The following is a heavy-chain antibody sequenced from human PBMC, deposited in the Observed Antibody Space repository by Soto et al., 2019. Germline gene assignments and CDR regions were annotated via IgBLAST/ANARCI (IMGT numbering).Heavy chain of an antibody. D-gene: IGHD3-3*01. CDR3: TTESGYDFWGGYYGYDY. CDR2: IKSKTDGGTT. V-gene: IGHV3-15*07. CDR1: GFTFSNAL. J-gene: IGHJ4*02. Sequence: PGGSLRLSCAASGFTFSNALMNWVRQAPGKGLEWVGRIKSKTDGGTTDYAAPVKGRFTISRDDSKNTLYLQMNSLKTEDTAVYYCTTESGYDFWGGYYGYDYWGQGTLVTVSS.